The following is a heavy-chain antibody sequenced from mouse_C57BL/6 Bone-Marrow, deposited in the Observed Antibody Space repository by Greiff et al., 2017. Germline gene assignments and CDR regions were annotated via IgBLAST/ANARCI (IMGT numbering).Heavy chain of an antibody. Sequence: EVKLMESGGGLVQPGGSLKLSCAASGFTFSDYGMAWVRQAPRKGPEWVAFISNLAYSLYYADTVTGRFTISRGNAKNTLYLEMSSLRSEDTARDYCARHGGWGYDDYDEWYFDVWGTGTTVTVSS. V-gene: IGHV5-15*01. CDR2: ISNLAYSL. CDR1: GFTFSDYG. J-gene: IGHJ1*03. CDR3: ARHGGWGYDDYDEWYFDV. D-gene: IGHD2-4*01.